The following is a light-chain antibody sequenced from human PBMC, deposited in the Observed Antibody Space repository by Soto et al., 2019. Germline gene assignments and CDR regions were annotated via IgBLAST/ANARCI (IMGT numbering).Light chain of an antibody. CDR3: AAWDDSLSGPNWV. Sequence: QSVLTQPPSASGTPGQRVTISCSGSSSNIGSNYVYWYQQLPGTAPKLLIYRNNQRPSGVRDRFSGSKSGTSASLAISGLRSEDEADYYCAAWDDSLSGPNWVFGGGTKLTVL. CDR2: RNN. J-gene: IGLJ3*02. V-gene: IGLV1-47*01. CDR1: SSNIGSNY.